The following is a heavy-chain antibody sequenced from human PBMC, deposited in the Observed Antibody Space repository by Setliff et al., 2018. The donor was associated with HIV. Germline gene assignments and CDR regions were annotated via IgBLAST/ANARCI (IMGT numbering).Heavy chain of an antibody. J-gene: IGHJ6*02. CDR2: ISTSGSPI. D-gene: IGHD2-2*01. CDR3: AKVPLFVVVPAALGGMDV. CDR1: GFTFSDYY. Sequence: PGGSLRLSCAGSGSGDSGFTFSDYYMSWIRQAPGKGLEWVSFISTSGSPIYYADSVKGRFTIPRDNSWDTVDLQMNTLRAEDTAVYYCAKVPLFVVVPAALGGMDVWGQGTTVTVSS. V-gene: IGHV3-11*01.